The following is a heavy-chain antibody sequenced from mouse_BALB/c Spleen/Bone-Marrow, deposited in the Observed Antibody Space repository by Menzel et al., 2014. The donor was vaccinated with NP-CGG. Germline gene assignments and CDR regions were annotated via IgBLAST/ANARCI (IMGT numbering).Heavy chain of an antibody. V-gene: IGHV5-6*01. CDR1: GFTFSNYG. J-gene: IGHJ2*01. CDR2: INSGGRYA. Sequence: EVQLVESGGGLVKPGGSLKLSCAASGFTFSNYGMSWVRQTPGKRLEWVATINSGGRYAFYPDSVKERFTISRDNAKNTLYLQMSSLKSEDTAMYYCARRSDYDYFDYWGQGTTLTVSS. D-gene: IGHD2-4*01. CDR3: ARRSDYDYFDY.